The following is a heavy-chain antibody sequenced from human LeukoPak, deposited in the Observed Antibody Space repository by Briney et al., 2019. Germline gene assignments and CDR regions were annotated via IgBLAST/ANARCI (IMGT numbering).Heavy chain of an antibody. CDR1: GFTFGDYA. CDR2: IRSKAYGGTT. V-gene: IGHV3-49*03. Sequence: GGSLRLSCTASGFTFGDYAMSWFRQAPGKGLEWVGFIRSKAYGGTTEYAASVKGRFTISRDDSKSIAYLQMNSLKTEDTAVYYCSRSRRVSCGGDCYSFDYWGQGTLVTVSS. CDR3: SRSRRVSCGGDCYSFDY. J-gene: IGHJ4*02. D-gene: IGHD2-21*02.